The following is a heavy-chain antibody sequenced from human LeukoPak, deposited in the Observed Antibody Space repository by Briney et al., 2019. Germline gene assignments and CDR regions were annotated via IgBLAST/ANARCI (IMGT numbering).Heavy chain of an antibody. D-gene: IGHD2-15*01. Sequence: GSLRLSCAASGFTLSTYEMTWVRQAPGKGLEWVSFITSSGSPTFYADSVKGRFSISRDTAKNSLYLQMNNLRGEDTAVYYCARDISSSTRAFDIWGQGTMVTVS. V-gene: IGHV3-48*03. CDR1: GFTLSTYE. CDR2: ITSSGSPT. CDR3: ARDISSSTRAFDI. J-gene: IGHJ3*02.